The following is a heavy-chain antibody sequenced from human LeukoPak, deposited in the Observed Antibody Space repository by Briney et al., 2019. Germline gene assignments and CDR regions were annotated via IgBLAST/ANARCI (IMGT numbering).Heavy chain of an antibody. V-gene: IGHV4-4*09. J-gene: IGHJ4*02. CDR1: GDSNSAYF. D-gene: IGHD2-2*01. CDR3: ARSRPAPKEFDH. CDR2: IYTSGPT. Sequence: PSETLSLTCTVSGDSNSAYFWSWIRQPPGKGLEWIGYIYTSGPTNYNPSLKGRVTMSSDTSKNQFSLKLDSVTAADTAVYYGARSRPAPKEFDHWGQGTLVTVSS.